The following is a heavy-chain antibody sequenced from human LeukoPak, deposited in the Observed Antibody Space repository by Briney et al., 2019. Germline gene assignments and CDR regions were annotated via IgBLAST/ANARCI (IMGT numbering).Heavy chain of an antibody. CDR1: GFTFSRFA. Sequence: GGSLRLSCEASGFTFSRFAMHWVCQAPGKGLEWVTVISFDGSHNYYTDSVKGRFTISRDNSKNTLYLQMNSLRVEDTAVYYCVKVRGLYESSGLFDYWGQGTLVTVSS. D-gene: IGHD3-22*01. V-gene: IGHV3-33*06. CDR2: ISFDGSHN. CDR3: VKVRGLYESSGLFDY. J-gene: IGHJ4*02.